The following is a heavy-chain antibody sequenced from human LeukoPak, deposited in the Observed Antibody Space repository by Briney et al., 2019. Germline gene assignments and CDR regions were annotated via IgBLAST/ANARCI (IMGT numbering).Heavy chain of an antibody. CDR3: ARASYSGSWYADY. J-gene: IGHJ4*02. CDR2: ISSSGSTI. D-gene: IGHD6-13*01. V-gene: IGHV3-48*03. Sequence: GGSLRLSCAASGFTFSSYEMNWVRQAPGKGLEWVSYISSSGSTIYYADSVKGRFTISRDNAKNSLYLQMNSLRAEDTAVYYCARASYSGSWYADYWGQGTLVTVSS. CDR1: GFTFSSYE.